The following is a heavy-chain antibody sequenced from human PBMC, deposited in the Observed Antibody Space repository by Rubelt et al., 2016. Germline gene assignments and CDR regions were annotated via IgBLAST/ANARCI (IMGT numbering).Heavy chain of an antibody. J-gene: IGHJ5*02. CDR2: IYYSGST. V-gene: IGHV4-59*01. D-gene: IGHD4-17*01. CDR3: ARDRYGDYGWFDP. Sequence: QVQLQESGPGLVKPSETLSLTCTVSGGSISSYYWSWIRQPPGKGLEWIGYIYYSGSTNYNPSLKSRVTISVDTSKNQFSLKLSSVTAADTAVYYCARDRYGDYGWFDPWGQGTLVTVSS. CDR1: GGSISSYY.